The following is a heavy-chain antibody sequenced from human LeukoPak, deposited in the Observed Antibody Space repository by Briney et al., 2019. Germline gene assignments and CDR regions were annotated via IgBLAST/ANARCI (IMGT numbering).Heavy chain of an antibody. CDR2: IYTSGST. CDR1: GGSISSSTYY. D-gene: IGHD3-3*01. V-gene: IGHV4-61*02. CDR3: ARYYDFWSGSNWFDP. Sequence: TLSLTCTASGGSISSSTYYWSWIRQPAGKGLEWIGRIYTSGSTNYNPSLKSRVTMSVDTSKNQFSLKLSSVTAADTAVYYCARYYDFWSGSNWFDPWGQGTLVTVSS. J-gene: IGHJ5*02.